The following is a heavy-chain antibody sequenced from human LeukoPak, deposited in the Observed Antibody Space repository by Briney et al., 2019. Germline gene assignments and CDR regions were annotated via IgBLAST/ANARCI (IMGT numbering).Heavy chain of an antibody. V-gene: IGHV4-34*01. CDR3: ARPDYSSSSGYYGMDV. J-gene: IGHJ6*02. Sequence: SETLSLTCAVYGQPFSVYHWLWPRHPPGKGLEWIGEINHCGSTNYNPSLKSRVTISVDTSKNQFSLKLSSVTAADTAVYYCARPDYSSSSGYYGMDVWGQGTTVTVSS. CDR2: INHCGST. D-gene: IGHD6-6*01. CDR1: GQPFSVYH.